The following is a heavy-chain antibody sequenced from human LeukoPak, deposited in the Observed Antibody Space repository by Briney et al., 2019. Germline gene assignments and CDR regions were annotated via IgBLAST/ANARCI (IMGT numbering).Heavy chain of an antibody. CDR3: AKGRGGSRKFDAFDI. Sequence: GGSLRLSCAASGFIFGEYAMHWVRQAPGKGLGWVSGLSWNSASLDYVDSVEGRFTISRDNAKNSLYLQMNSLRAEDTALYYCAKGRGGSRKFDAFDIWGQGTMVTVSS. CDR2: LSWNSASL. CDR1: GFIFGEYA. J-gene: IGHJ3*02. D-gene: IGHD2-15*01. V-gene: IGHV3-9*01.